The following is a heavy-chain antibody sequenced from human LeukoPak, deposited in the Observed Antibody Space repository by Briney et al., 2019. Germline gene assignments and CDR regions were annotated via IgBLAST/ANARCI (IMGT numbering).Heavy chain of an antibody. D-gene: IGHD3-9*01. Sequence: PGGSLRLSCAASGFTFSSYAMSWVRQAPGRGLEWVSYISSSGTTIYYADSVKGRFTISRDNAKNSLYLQMNSLRVEDTAVYYCANLDWPTRRVFDIWGLGTLVIVSS. CDR2: ISSSGTTI. CDR3: ANLDWPTRRVFDI. J-gene: IGHJ3*02. CDR1: GFTFSSYA. V-gene: IGHV3-48*04.